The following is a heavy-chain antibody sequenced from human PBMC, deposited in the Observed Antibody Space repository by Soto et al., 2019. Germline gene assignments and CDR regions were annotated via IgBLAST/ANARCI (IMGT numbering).Heavy chain of an antibody. CDR3: AATPRY. CDR2: IYSSGST. CDR1: GGSITSYY. D-gene: IGHD2-15*01. Sequence: QVQLQESGPGLVKPSETLSLTCTVSGGSITSYYWNWIRQPPGKGLEWIGYIYSSGSTNYNPSLRGRVPMSLATSKNQVSLNVTSVTAADTAVYYCAATPRYWGQGRLVTVSS. J-gene: IGHJ4*02. V-gene: IGHV4-59*01.